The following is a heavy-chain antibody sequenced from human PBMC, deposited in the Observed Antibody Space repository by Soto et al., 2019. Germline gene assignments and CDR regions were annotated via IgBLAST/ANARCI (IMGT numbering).Heavy chain of an antibody. D-gene: IGHD6-19*01. CDR1: GYTLTELS. J-gene: IGHJ1*01. Sequence: QVQLVQSGAEVKKPGASVKVSCKVSGYTLTELSMHWVRQAPGKGLEWMGGFDPEDGETIYAQKFQGRVTMTADTSTDTAYMELSSLRSEDTAVYYCATDPSSGWYYKYFQHWGQGTLVTVSS. CDR2: FDPEDGET. V-gene: IGHV1-24*01. CDR3: ATDPSSGWYYKYFQH.